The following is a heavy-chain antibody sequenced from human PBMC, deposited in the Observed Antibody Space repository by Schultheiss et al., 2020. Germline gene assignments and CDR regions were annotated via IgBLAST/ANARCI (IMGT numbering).Heavy chain of an antibody. CDR1: GGSISSYY. D-gene: IGHD1-26*01. CDR3: ARGRKGGSYYPGY. V-gene: IGHV4-34*01. CDR2: INHSGST. J-gene: IGHJ4*02. Sequence: SQTLSLTCTVSGGSISSYYWSWIRQPPGKGLEWIGEINHSGSTNYNPSLKSRVTISVDTSKNQFSLKLSSVTAADTAVYYCARGRKGGSYYPGYWGQGTLVTVSS.